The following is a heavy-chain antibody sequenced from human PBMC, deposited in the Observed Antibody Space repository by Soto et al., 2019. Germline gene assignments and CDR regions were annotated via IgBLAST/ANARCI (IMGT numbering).Heavy chain of an antibody. CDR3: AKDTGVGSTSWNNWFDP. D-gene: IGHD2-2*01. V-gene: IGHV3-9*01. CDR2: ISWNSGSI. CDR1: GFTFDDYA. J-gene: IGHJ5*02. Sequence: EVQLVESGGGLVQPGRSLRLSCAASGFTFDDYAMHWVRQAPGKGLEWVSGISWNSGSIGYADSVKGRFTISRDNAKNSLYLQMNSLRAEDTALYYCAKDTGVGSTSWNNWFDPWGQGTLVTVSS.